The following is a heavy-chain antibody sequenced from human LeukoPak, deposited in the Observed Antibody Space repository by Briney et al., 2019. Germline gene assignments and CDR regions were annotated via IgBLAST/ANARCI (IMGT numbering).Heavy chain of an antibody. V-gene: IGHV3-21*01. Sequence: PGGSLRLSCAASGFTFSSYAMSWVRQAPGKGLEWVSSITSSSSYIYYADSVKGRFTISRDNARNSLYLQMNSLRAEDTAVYYCARDREGDYIWGSYRPDWFDPWGQGTLVTVSS. CDR1: GFTFSSYA. J-gene: IGHJ5*02. CDR2: ITSSSSYI. CDR3: ARDREGDYIWGSYRPDWFDP. D-gene: IGHD3-16*02.